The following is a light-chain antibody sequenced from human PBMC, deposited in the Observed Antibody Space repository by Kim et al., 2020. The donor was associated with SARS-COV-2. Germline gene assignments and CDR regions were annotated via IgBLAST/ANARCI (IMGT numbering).Light chain of an antibody. J-gene: IGLJ3*02. CDR2: GKD. Sequence: ALGQPVKSTRHGDSLKTSYATWYQQKPGQAPVLVLYGKDNRPSGIPGRFSGSSSSNTGSLTITGAQAEDEADYYCSSRDTTNSHVVFGGGTQLTVL. CDR1: SLKTSY. V-gene: IGLV3-19*01. CDR3: SSRDTTNSHVV.